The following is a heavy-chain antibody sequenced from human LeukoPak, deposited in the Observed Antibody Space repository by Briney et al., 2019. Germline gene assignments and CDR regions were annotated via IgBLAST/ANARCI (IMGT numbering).Heavy chain of an antibody. CDR2: ISWNSGSI. J-gene: IGHJ4*02. Sequence: GGSLRLSCAASGFTFDDYAMHWVRQAPGKGLEWVSGISWNSGSIGYADSVKGRFTISRDNAKNSLYLQMNSLRAEDTAVYYCASKVVAHFDYWGQGTLVTVSS. CDR1: GFTFDDYA. D-gene: IGHD6-19*01. CDR3: ASKVVAHFDY. V-gene: IGHV3-9*01.